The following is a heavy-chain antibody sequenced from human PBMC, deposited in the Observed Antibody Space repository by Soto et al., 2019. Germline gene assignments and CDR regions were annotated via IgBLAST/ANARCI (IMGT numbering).Heavy chain of an antibody. CDR3: ARQISFVCDS. D-gene: IGHD3-16*01. CDR2: IKPGTSDI. J-gene: IGHJ4*02. CDR1: GYKLGSAW. Sequence: GESLKISCEGAGYKLGSAWIGWVRRKPGKGLEWMGIIKPGTSDIRYSPSFRGQVTISADEAANTAFLQWSSLKTSDTAIYYCARQISFVCDSWGQGTLVTVSS. V-gene: IGHV5-51*01.